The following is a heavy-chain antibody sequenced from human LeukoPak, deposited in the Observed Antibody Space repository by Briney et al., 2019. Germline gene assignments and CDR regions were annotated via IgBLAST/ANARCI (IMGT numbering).Heavy chain of an antibody. CDR1: GFTFSTFA. J-gene: IGHJ4*02. Sequence: PGGSLRLSCAASGFTFSTFAMIWVRQPPGKGLEWVAVISYDGSNKYYADSVKGRFTISRDNSKNTLYLQMNSLRAEDTAVYYCAKVGNVDTAMLDYWGQGTLVTVSS. V-gene: IGHV3-30*18. CDR2: ISYDGSNK. CDR3: AKVGNVDTAMLDY. D-gene: IGHD5-18*01.